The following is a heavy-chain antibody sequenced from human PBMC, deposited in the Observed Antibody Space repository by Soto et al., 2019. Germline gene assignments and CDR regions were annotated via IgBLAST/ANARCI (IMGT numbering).Heavy chain of an antibody. CDR1: GYTFTEVS. CDR2: FDPDGGGT. J-gene: IGHJ5*02. CDR3: APVNWHYKRGWLDP. Sequence: ASVKVSCKVSGYTFTEVSIHWVRQAPGKGLEWMGGFDPDGGGTVYAQKFQGRVRMTEDTSTEKAYMEVSSLRPEDTAVYYCAPVNWHYKRGWLDPWGQGTMVTVSS. D-gene: IGHD1-7*01. V-gene: IGHV1-24*01.